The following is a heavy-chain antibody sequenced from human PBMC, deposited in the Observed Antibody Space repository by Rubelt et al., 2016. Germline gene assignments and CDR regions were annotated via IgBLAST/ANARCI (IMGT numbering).Heavy chain of an antibody. CDR3: ARETVGV. CDR2: INHSGST. D-gene: IGHD2-15*01. Sequence: QVQLQQWGAGLLKPSETLSLTCAVYGGSLSSYSWSWIRRPPGKGLEWIGEINHSGSTNYNPSLKGRVTISVDTSKNQFSLKRSSVTAADTAVYYCARETVGVWGQGTLVTVSS. J-gene: IGHJ4*02. CDR1: GGSLSSYS. V-gene: IGHV4-34*02.